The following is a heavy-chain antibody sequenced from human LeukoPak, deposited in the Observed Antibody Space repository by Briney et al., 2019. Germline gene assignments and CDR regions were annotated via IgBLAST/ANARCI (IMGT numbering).Heavy chain of an antibody. CDR1: GFTFSSYA. V-gene: IGHV3-30-3*01. J-gene: IGHJ6*02. Sequence: PGGSLRLSCAASGFTFSSYAMHWVRQAPGKGLEWVAVISYDGSNKYYADSVKGRFTISRDNSKNTLYLQMNSLRAEDTAVYYCARDLGVTLIAAAGSRYGMDVWGQGTTVTVSS. CDR3: ARDLGVTLIAAAGSRYGMDV. D-gene: IGHD6-13*01. CDR2: ISYDGSNK.